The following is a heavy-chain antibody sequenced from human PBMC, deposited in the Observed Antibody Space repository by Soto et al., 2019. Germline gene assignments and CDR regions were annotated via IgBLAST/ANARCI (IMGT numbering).Heavy chain of an antibody. J-gene: IGHJ6*02. CDR1: GFTFSSYS. Sequence: GGSRRLSCAASGFTFSSYSMNWVRQAPGKGLEWVSSISSSSSYIYYADSVKGRFTISRDNAKNSLYLQMNSLRAEDTAVYYCAREFGVVIIGPIRHYYYGMDVWGQGTTVTVSS. CDR2: ISSSSSYI. D-gene: IGHD3-3*01. CDR3: AREFGVVIIGPIRHYYYGMDV. V-gene: IGHV3-21*01.